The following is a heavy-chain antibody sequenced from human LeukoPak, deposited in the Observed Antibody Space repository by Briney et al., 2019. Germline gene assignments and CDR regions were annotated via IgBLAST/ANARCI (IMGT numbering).Heavy chain of an antibody. CDR1: GFTFSSYG. J-gene: IGHJ4*02. D-gene: IGHD3-10*01. V-gene: IGHV3-30*18. CDR3: AKELLWFGEYPNGFDY. CDR2: ISYDGSNK. Sequence: GGSLRLSCAASGFTFSSYGMHWVRQAPGKGLEWVAVISYDGSNKYYADSVKGRFTISRDNSKNTLYLRMNSLRAEDTAVYYCAKELLWFGEYPNGFDYWGQGTLVTVSS.